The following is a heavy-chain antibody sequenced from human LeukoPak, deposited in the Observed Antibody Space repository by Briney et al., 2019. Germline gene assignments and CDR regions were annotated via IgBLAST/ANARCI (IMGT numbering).Heavy chain of an antibody. CDR3: AKGHFGAGHY. Sequence: GGSLRLSCAASGFTFGDYTMHWFRQPPGRGLQWVSLITGDGGTTSYAGSVKGRFTIPRDNSKNSLYLHMNSLGNEDTALYYCAKGHFGAGHYWGQGTLVTVSS. V-gene: IGHV3-43*02. D-gene: IGHD3-3*01. J-gene: IGHJ4*02. CDR2: ITGDGGTT. CDR1: GFTFGDYT.